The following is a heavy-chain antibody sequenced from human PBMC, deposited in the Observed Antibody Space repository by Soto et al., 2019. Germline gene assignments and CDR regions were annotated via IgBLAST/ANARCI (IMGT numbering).Heavy chain of an antibody. CDR2: IYYSGST. CDR1: GGSISSSSYY. J-gene: IGHJ6*02. Sequence: SETLSLTCTVSGGSISSSSYYWGWIRQPPGKGLEWIGSIYYSGSTYYNPSLKSRVTISVDTSKNQFSLKLSSVTAADTAAYYCARHDRGPDTPYYYYGMDVWGQGTTVTVSS. V-gene: IGHV4-39*01. CDR3: ARHDRGPDTPYYYYGMDV. D-gene: IGHD3-22*01.